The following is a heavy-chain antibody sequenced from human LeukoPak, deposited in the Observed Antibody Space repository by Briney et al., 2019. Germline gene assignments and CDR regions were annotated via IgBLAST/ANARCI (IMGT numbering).Heavy chain of an antibody. J-gene: IGHJ4*02. CDR3: AKGSAYSSSSGALDY. CDR2: ISWNSDSI. Sequence: PGGSLRLSCAASGFTFDDYAMHWVRQAPGKGLEWVSGISWNSDSIAYADPVKGRFTISRDNAKNSLYLQMNSLRSEDMALYYCAKGSAYSSSSGALDYWGQGTLVTVSS. V-gene: IGHV3-9*03. D-gene: IGHD6-6*01. CDR1: GFTFDDYA.